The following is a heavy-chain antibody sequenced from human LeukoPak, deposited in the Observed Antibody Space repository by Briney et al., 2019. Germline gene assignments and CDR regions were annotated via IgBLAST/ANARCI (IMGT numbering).Heavy chain of an antibody. Sequence: PGGSLRLSCAPSGFNLSTFWMAWIRQATGKGLEWVANKKTDGSGKHYMDSMECRFTIARDNAGSSLYLKINSLRAEDTALYYCVRDSDYQRNSGVRYAHYDALDIWGHGTMVTVSS. J-gene: IGHJ3*02. V-gene: IGHV3-7*01. D-gene: IGHD3-16*01. CDR3: VRDSDYQRNSGVRYAHYDALDI. CDR1: GFNLSTFW. CDR2: KKTDGSGK.